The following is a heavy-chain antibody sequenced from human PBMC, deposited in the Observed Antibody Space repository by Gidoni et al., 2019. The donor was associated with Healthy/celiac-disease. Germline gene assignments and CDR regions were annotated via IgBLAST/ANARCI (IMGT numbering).Heavy chain of an antibody. CDR1: GGSLSSYY. CDR2: IYYSGST. D-gene: IGHD3-22*01. J-gene: IGHJ3*02. V-gene: IGHV4-59*01. CDR3: ARGGYDSSGYYIDAFDI. Sequence: QVQLQESGPGLVKPSETLSLTCTVSGGSLSSYYWSSIRQPPGKGLEWIGYIYYSGSTNYNPSLKSRVTISVDTSKNQFSLKLSSVTAADTAVYYCARGGYDSSGYYIDAFDIWGQGTMVTVSS.